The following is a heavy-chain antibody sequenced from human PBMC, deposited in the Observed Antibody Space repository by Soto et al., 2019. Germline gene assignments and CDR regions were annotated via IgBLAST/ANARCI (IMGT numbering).Heavy chain of an antibody. CDR3: ARVVGALGHWFDP. CDR2: ISAYNGNT. CDR1: GYTFTSYG. D-gene: IGHD1-26*01. V-gene: IGHV1-18*01. J-gene: IGHJ5*02. Sequence: QVQLVQSGAEVKKPGASVKVSCKASGYTFTSYGISWVRQAPGQGLEWMGRISAYNGNTNYAQKLRXRFXMTTDTSPSTAYMELRSLRSDDTAVYYCARVVGALGHWFDPWGQGTLVTVSS.